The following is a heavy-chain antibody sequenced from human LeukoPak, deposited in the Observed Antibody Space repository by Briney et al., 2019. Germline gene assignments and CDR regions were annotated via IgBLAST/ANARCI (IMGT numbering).Heavy chain of an antibody. CDR1: GFTFSSYA. J-gene: IGHJ6*02. CDR3: ARRPLYYDSSGYYFYYYGMDV. CDR2: ISYDGSNK. Sequence: GGSLRLSCAASGFTFSSYAMHWVRQAPGKGLEWVAVISYDGSNKYYADSVKGRFTISRDNSKNTLYLQMNSLRAEDTAVYYCARRPLYYDSSGYYFYYYGMDVWGQGTTVTVSS. D-gene: IGHD3-22*01. V-gene: IGHV3-30-3*01.